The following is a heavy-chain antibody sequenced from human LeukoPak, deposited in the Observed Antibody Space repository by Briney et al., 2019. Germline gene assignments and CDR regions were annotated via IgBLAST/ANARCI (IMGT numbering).Heavy chain of an antibody. CDR3: ARVVPDKNTELYAD. V-gene: IGHV4-59*01. CDR2: IYYSGST. J-gene: IGHJ4*02. CDR1: GGSISSYY. Sequence: SETLSLTCTVSGGSISSYYWSWIRQPPGKGLEWIGYIYYSGSTNYNPSLKSRVTISVDTSKNQFSLKLSSVTAADTAVYYCARVVPDKNTELYADWGQGTLVTVSS. D-gene: IGHD3-10*01.